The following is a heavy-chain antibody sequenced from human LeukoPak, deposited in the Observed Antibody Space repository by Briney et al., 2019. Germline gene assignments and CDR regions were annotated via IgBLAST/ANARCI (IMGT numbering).Heavy chain of an antibody. CDR2: INPNSGGT. Sequence: ASVKVSCKASGYTFTDYYIHWVRQAPGQGLEWMGWINPNSGGTAYAQKFQDRVTMTRDTSISTAYMELSSLRSDDTAVYYCARDQGREYNWFDPWGQGTLVTVSS. CDR1: GYTFTDYY. V-gene: IGHV1-2*02. CDR3: ARDQGREYNWFDP. J-gene: IGHJ5*02.